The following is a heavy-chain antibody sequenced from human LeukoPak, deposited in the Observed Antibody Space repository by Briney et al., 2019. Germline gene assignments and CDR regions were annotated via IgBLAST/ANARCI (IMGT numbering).Heavy chain of an antibody. V-gene: IGHV4-34*01. J-gene: IGHJ5*02. CDR2: INHSGST. Sequence: TSETLSLTCAVYGGSFSGYYWSWIRQPPGKGLEWIGEINHSGSTNYNPSLKSRVTISVDTSKNQFSLKLSSVTAADTAVYYCARRGTDYYDSSGYPLLWFDPWGQGTLVTVSS. CDR3: ARRGTDYYDSSGYPLLWFDP. D-gene: IGHD3-22*01. CDR1: GGSFSGYY.